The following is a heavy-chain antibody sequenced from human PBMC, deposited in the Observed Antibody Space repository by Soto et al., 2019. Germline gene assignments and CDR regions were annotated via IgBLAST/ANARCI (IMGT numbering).Heavy chain of an antibody. Sequence: PSETLSLTCTVSGCSISSGGYYWSWIRQHPGKGLEWIGYIYYSGSTYYNPSLKSRVTISVDTSKNQFSLKLSSVTAADTAVYYCARGWFTIGDYWGQGTLVTVSS. CDR3: ARGWFTIGDY. J-gene: IGHJ4*02. CDR1: GCSISSGGYY. D-gene: IGHD3-3*01. V-gene: IGHV4-31*03. CDR2: IYYSGST.